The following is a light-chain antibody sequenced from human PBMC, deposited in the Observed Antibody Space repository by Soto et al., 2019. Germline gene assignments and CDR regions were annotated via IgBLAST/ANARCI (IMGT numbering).Light chain of an antibody. J-gene: IGKJ2*01. CDR2: AAS. V-gene: IGKV1-39*01. CDR3: QQSYKMPRT. CDR1: QSISTY. Sequence: DLPMTQSPSSLSASVGDRVTITCRASQSISTYLNWFQQKSGIAPKLLIYAASSLQSGVPSRFSASGSGTDFTLTISSLQPEDFATYYCQQSYKMPRTFGQGTKLEIK.